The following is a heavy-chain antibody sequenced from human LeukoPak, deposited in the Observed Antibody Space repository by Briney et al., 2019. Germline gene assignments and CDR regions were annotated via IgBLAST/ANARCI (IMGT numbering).Heavy chain of an antibody. D-gene: IGHD6-13*01. CDR3: SSSWDPFQY. J-gene: IGHJ4*02. CDR1: GFTFRSYG. V-gene: IGHV3-30*02. Sequence: GGSLRLSCAASGFTFRSYGMHWVRQAPGKGLEWVAFIRYDGTNKYQADSVKGRFTISRDNSKNTLYLQMNSLRAEDTAVYYCSSSWDPFQYWGQGTLVTVSS. CDR2: IRYDGTNK.